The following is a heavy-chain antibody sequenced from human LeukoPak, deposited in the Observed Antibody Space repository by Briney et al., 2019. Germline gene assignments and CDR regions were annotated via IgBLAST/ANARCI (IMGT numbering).Heavy chain of an antibody. V-gene: IGHV3-11*01. D-gene: IGHD3-22*01. Sequence: GGSLRLSCAASGFTFSDYYMSWIRQAPGKGLEWVSYISSSGSTIYYTDSVKGRFTISRDNAKNSLYLQMNSLRAEDTAVYYCAKDWYYYDSSGYYWDAFDIWGQGTMVTVSS. CDR1: GFTFSDYY. CDR3: AKDWYYYDSSGYYWDAFDI. CDR2: ISSSGSTI. J-gene: IGHJ3*02.